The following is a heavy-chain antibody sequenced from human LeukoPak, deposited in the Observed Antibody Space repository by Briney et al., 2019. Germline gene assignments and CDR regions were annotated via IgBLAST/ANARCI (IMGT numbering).Heavy chain of an antibody. J-gene: IGHJ4*02. CDR1: GLTVSSNC. Sequence: GGSLRLSCAASGLTVSSNCMSWVRQAPGKGLEWVSFIYSGGNTYYADSVKGRFTISRDNSKNTLYLQMNSLRAEDTAVYYCAREAVYYDILTGYYRAYYFDYWGQGTLVTVSS. CDR2: IYSGGNT. V-gene: IGHV3-53*01. CDR3: AREAVYYDILTGYYRAYYFDY. D-gene: IGHD3-9*01.